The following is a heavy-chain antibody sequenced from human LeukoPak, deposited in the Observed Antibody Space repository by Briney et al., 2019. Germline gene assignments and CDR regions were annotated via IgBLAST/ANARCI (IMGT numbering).Heavy chain of an antibody. CDR2: IKKDGSEK. CDR1: GFTFSGYF. D-gene: IGHD1-26*01. J-gene: IGHJ4*02. CDR3: AGGWVDFEY. V-gene: IGHV3-7*01. Sequence: PGGSLRLSCVASGFTFSGYFMSWVRQAPGRGLEWVANIKKDGSEKNYVDSVKGRFTISRDNAKNSLYLQMNSLRAEDTAVYYCAGGWVDFEYWGQGILVTVSS.